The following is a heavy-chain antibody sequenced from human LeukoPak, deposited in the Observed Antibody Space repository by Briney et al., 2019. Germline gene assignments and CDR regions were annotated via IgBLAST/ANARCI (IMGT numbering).Heavy chain of an antibody. CDR2: IKEDGSEK. V-gene: IGHV3-7*01. CDR1: VFTFNTYW. Sequence: PGGSLRLSCAVSVFTFNTYWMSWVRQAPGKGLEWVANIKEDGSEKHYGDSVRGRFTISRDNAKNSLYLRMNSLRAEDTALYFCARDTYGSNCYHFYYMDVWGKGTTVTVSS. J-gene: IGHJ6*03. D-gene: IGHD3-22*01. CDR3: ARDTYGSNCYHFYYMDV.